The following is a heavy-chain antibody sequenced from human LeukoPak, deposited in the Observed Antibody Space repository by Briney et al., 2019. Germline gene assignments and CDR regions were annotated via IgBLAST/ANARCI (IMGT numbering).Heavy chain of an antibody. V-gene: IGHV1-69*04. CDR1: GGTFSSYA. D-gene: IGHD2-2*01. CDR3: ARGAPSAVVPAADDYYYYYGMDV. J-gene: IGHJ6*02. Sequence: GASVKVSCKASGGTFSSYAISWVRQAPVQGLEWMGRIIPILGIANYAQKFQGRVTITADKSTSTAYMELSSLRSEDTAVYYCARGAPSAVVPAADDYYYYYGMDVWGQGTTVTVSS. CDR2: IIPILGIA.